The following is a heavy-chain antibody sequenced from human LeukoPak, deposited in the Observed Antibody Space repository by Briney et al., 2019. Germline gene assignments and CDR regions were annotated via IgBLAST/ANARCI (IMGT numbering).Heavy chain of an antibody. CDR2: INPNSGGT. V-gene: IGHV1-2*02. D-gene: IGHD6-13*01. Sequence: ASVKVSCKASGYTFTGYYMHWVRQAPGQGLEWMGWINPNSGGTNYAQKFQGRVTMTRDTSISTAYMELSRLRSDDTAVYYCARVPGIAAAALDYWGQGTLVTVSS. CDR1: GYTFTGYY. CDR3: ARVPGIAAAALDY. J-gene: IGHJ4*02.